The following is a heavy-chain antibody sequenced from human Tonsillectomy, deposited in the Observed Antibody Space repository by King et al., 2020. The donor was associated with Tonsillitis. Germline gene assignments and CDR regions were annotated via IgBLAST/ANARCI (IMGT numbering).Heavy chain of an antibody. D-gene: IGHD4-17*01. J-gene: IGHJ4*02. CDR2: IYYSGST. Sequence: QLQESGPGLVKPSETLSLTCTVSGGSISSSDYFWGWIRQPPGKGLEWIGSIYYSGSTYYNPSLKSRVTISVDTSKNQFSLKLSSVTAADTAVYYCAREMTTVTTQEYWGQGTLVTVSS. CDR3: AREMTTVTTQEY. CDR1: GGSISSSDYF. V-gene: IGHV4-39*02.